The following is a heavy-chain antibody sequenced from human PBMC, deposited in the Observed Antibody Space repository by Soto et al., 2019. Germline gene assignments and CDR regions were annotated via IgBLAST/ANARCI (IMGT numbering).Heavy chain of an antibody. J-gene: IGHJ4*02. CDR3: TTEGVEWFYTTDY. V-gene: IGHV3-15*07. D-gene: IGHD3-3*01. Sequence: GGSLRLSCAASGFTFSNVWMNWVRQAPGKGLEWVGRIKSKTDGGTTDYAAPVKGRFTISRDDSKNTLYLQMNSLKTEDTAVYYCTTEGVEWFYTTDYWGQGTLVTVSS. CDR1: GFTFSNVW. CDR2: IKSKTDGGTT.